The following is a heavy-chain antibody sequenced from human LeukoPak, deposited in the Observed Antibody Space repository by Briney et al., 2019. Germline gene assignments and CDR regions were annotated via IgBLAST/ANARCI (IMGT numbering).Heavy chain of an antibody. D-gene: IGHD3-10*01. CDR1: GFTFDDYG. J-gene: IGHJ4*02. CDR2: INWNGGST. Sequence: TGGSLRLSCAASGFTFDDYGMSWVRQVPGKGLEWVSGINWNGGSTGYADSVKGRFTISRDNAKNSLYLQMNSLRAEDTALYYCARVRSXXXXXVXXXXDYWGQGTLVTVSS. V-gene: IGHV3-20*04. CDR3: ARVRSXXXXXVXXXXDY.